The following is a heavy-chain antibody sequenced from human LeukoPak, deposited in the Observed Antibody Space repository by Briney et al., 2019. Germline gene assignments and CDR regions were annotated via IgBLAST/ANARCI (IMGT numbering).Heavy chain of an antibody. CDR2: ISWNRGGI. V-gene: IGHV3-9*03. J-gene: IGHJ4*02. Sequence: GGSLRLSCAASGFTFDDYALHWSRQPPGRGLGWVSGISWNRGGIDYADSVKGRFTISRDNAKKFLFLQMNSLRVEDMALYYCAKDGGPYGGIRGYFDYWGQGTLVTASS. D-gene: IGHD4-23*01. CDR1: GFTFDDYA. CDR3: AKDGGPYGGIRGYFDY.